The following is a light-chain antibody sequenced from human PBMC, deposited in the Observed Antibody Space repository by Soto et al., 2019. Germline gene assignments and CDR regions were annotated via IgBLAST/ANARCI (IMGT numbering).Light chain of an antibody. Sequence: DIVMTQSPDPLAVSLGERATINCKSSQSIFYSSNNKNYLAWYQQKPGHPPKLLIYWASTRESGVPDRFSGSGSGTDFTLTISSLQAEDVAVYYCQQYYETPPYTFGQGTKLEIK. J-gene: IGKJ2*01. CDR3: QQYYETPPYT. CDR2: WAS. CDR1: QSIFYSSNNKNY. V-gene: IGKV4-1*01.